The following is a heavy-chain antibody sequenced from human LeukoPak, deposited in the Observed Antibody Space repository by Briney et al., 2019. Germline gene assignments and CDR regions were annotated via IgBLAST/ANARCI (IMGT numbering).Heavy chain of an antibody. Sequence: RGSLRLSCAASGFTCSSYEMNWVRHAPGKGLEWVSYISSSGSTIYYADSVKGRFTISRDNAKNSLYLQMKSLRVEDTAVCYCAREKPELDYWGQGTLVTVSS. CDR2: ISSSGSTI. J-gene: IGHJ4*02. CDR1: GFTCSSYE. V-gene: IGHV3-48*03. CDR3: AREKPELDY.